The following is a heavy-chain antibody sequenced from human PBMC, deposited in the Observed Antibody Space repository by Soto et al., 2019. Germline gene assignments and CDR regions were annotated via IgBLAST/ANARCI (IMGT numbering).Heavy chain of an antibody. V-gene: IGHV1-69*01. CDR2: IIPIFGTA. CDR3: ARIHRFGGYDFHTFDY. Sequence: QVQLVPSGAEVKKPGSSVKVSCKASGGTFSSYAISWVRQAPGQGLEWMGGIIPIFGTANYAQKFQGRVTITADESTSTAYMELSSLRSEDTAVYYCARIHRFGGYDFHTFDYWGQGTLVTVSS. J-gene: IGHJ4*02. CDR1: GGTFSSYA. D-gene: IGHD5-12*01.